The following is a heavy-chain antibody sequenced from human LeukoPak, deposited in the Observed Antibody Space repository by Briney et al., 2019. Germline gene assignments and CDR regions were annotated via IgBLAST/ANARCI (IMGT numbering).Heavy chain of an antibody. CDR1: GFTFSSYS. CDR3: ARSGGVGSSGWYYY. CDR2: ISSSSSYI. D-gene: IGHD6-19*01. V-gene: IGHV3-21*01. J-gene: IGHJ4*02. Sequence: GGSLRLSCAASGFTFSSYSMNWVRQAPGKGLEWVSSISSSSSYIYYADSVKGRFTISRDNAKNSLYLQMNSLRAEDTAVYYCARSGGVGSSGWYYYWGQRTLVTVSS.